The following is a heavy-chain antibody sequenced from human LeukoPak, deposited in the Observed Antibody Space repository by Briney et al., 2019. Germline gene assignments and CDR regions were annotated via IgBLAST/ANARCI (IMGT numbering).Heavy chain of an antibody. V-gene: IGHV4-59*01. D-gene: IGHD6-13*01. CDR2: IYYSGST. Sequence: SEALSLTCTVSGGSISSYYWSWLRQPPGQGLERIGYIYYSGSTNYNPSLKSRVTISVDTSKNQFSLKLSSVTAADTAVYYCARGTGSSWTGAFDIWGQGTMVTVSS. CDR1: GGSISSYY. J-gene: IGHJ3*02. CDR3: ARGTGSSWTGAFDI.